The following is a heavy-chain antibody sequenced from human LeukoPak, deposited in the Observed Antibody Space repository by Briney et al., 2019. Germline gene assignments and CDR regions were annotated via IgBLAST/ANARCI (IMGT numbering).Heavy chain of an antibody. J-gene: IGHJ4*02. Sequence: PGGSLRLSCAASGFTFSTYWMHWVRQAPGKGLVWVSRISSDGSITTYADSVKGRFTISRDNVKNTLYLQMNSLGAEDTAVYYCVRVGLTNGGFFDSWGQGSLVTVSS. CDR3: VRVGLTNGGFFDS. V-gene: IGHV3-74*01. D-gene: IGHD2-15*01. CDR2: ISSDGSIT. CDR1: GFTFSTYW.